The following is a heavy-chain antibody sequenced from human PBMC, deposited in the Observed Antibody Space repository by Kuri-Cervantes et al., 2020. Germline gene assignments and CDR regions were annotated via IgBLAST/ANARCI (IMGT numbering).Heavy chain of an antibody. J-gene: IGHJ3*02. CDR3: ASQCGGDCYISYAFDI. CDR1: DGSISSYY. Sequence: SETLSLTCTVSDGSISSYYWSWIRQPPGKGLEWIGEINHSGSTNYNPSLKSRVTISVDTSKNQFSLKLSSVTAADTAVYYCASQCGGDCYISYAFDIWGQGTMVTVSS. V-gene: IGHV4-34*01. D-gene: IGHD2-21*02. CDR2: INHSGST.